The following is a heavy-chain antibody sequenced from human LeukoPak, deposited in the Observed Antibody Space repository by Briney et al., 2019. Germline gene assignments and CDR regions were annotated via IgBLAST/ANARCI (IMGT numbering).Heavy chain of an antibody. CDR3: ARGKIGYYYGDYDGY. Sequence: GGSLRLSCTASGFTFSSYDMNLVRQAPGKGLEWVSYISTISSTKYYADSVKGRFTISRDNAKNSLYLQMNRLRDEDTGVYYCARGKIGYYYGDYDGYWGQGTLVTVSS. D-gene: IGHD4-17*01. CDR2: ISTISSTK. J-gene: IGHJ4*02. V-gene: IGHV3-48*02. CDR1: GFTFSSYD.